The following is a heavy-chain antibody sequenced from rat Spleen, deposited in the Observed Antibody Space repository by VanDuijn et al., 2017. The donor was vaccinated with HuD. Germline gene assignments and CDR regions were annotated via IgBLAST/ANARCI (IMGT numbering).Heavy chain of an antibody. V-gene: IGHV5S10*01. Sequence: EVQLVESGGGLVQPGRSLKLSCAASGFTFSDYNMAWVRQAPKKGLEWVATIIYDGSRTYYRDSVKGRFTISRDNAKSTLYLQMDSLRSEDTATYYCATWETTHVMDAWGQGASVTVSS. CDR1: GFTFSDYN. J-gene: IGHJ4*01. CDR2: IIYDGSRT. D-gene: IGHD1-10*01. CDR3: ATWETTHVMDA.